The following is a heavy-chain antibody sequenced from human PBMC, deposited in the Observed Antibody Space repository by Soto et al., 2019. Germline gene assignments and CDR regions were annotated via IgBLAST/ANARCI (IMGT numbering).Heavy chain of an antibody. J-gene: IGHJ6*02. Sequence: EVQLVESGGGLVKPGGSLRLSCAASGFTFSSYSMNWVRQAPGKGREWVSSITSSSSYIYYADSVKGRITISRDNAKNSLYLQMNSLRAEDTAVYYCASEQWAGGMDVWGQGTTVTVSS. CDR2: ITSSSSYI. D-gene: IGHD6-19*01. CDR1: GFTFSSYS. V-gene: IGHV3-21*01. CDR3: ASEQWAGGMDV.